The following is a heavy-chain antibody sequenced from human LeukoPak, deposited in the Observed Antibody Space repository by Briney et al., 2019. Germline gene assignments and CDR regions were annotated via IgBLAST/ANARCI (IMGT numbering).Heavy chain of an antibody. V-gene: IGHV4-34*01. D-gene: IGHD1-26*01. J-gene: IGHJ4*02. Sequence: SSETLSLTCAVYGGSLSGYYWSWIRQPPGKGLEWIGEINHSGSTNYNPSLKSRVTISVDTSKNQFSLKLSSVTAADTAVYYCARFNSGSYQHYFDYWGQGTLVTVSS. CDR2: INHSGST. CDR3: ARFNSGSYQHYFDY. CDR1: GGSLSGYY.